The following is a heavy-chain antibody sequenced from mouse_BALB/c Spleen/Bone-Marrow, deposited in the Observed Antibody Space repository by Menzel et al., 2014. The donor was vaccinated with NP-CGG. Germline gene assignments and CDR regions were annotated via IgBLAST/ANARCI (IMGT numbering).Heavy chain of an antibody. CDR3: ARDYYGYDY. CDR1: GFTFSDFY. J-gene: IGHJ2*01. D-gene: IGHD1-2*01. CDR2: SRNKANDYTT. V-gene: IGHV7-1*02. Sequence: EVKLMESGGGLVQPGGSLRLSCAPSGFTFSDFYMEWVRQPPGKRLEWIAASRNKANDYTTEYSASVKGRFIVPRDTSQSILYLQMNALRAEDTAIYYCARDYYGYDYWGQGTTLTVSS.